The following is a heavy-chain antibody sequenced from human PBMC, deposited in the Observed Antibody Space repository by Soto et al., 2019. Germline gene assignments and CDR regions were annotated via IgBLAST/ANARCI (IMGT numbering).Heavy chain of an antibody. CDR2: IIPIFGTA. V-gene: IGHV1-69*13. CDR1: GGTFSSYA. CDR3: ARSERILEWLPRILNYYYYGMDV. Sequence: SVKVSCKASGGTFSSYAISWVRQAPGQGLEWMGGIIPIFGTANYAQKFQGRVTITADESTSTAYMELSSLRSEDTAVYYCARSERILEWLPRILNYYYYGMDVWGQGTTVTVSS. D-gene: IGHD3-3*01. J-gene: IGHJ6*02.